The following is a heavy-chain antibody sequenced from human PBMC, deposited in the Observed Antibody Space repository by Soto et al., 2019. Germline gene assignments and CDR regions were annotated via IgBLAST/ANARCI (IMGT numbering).Heavy chain of an antibody. CDR1: GFTFSNYG. J-gene: IGHJ4*02. CDR3: ATALETGDY. Sequence: QVQLVESGGGGVQPGRSLRLSCAASGFTFSNYGMHWVRQAPGKGLEWVAVIWYDGSNKYYADSVKGRFTISRDNSKNTLYLQMNSLRAEDTAVYYCATALETGDYWGQGTLVTVSS. CDR2: IWYDGSNK. D-gene: IGHD3-10*01. V-gene: IGHV3-33*01.